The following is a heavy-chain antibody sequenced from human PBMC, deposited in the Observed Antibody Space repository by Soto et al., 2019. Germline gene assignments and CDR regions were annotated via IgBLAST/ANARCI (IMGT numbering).Heavy chain of an antibody. D-gene: IGHD6-19*01. Sequence: PGGSLRLSCAASGFTFSSNGMHWVRQAPGKGLEWVAVISYDGSNKYYADSVKGRFTISRDNSKNTLYLQMNSLRAEATALYYCAKIVVAVAGSIDYWGQGTLVTVSS. CDR1: GFTFSSNG. CDR3: AKIVVAVAGSIDY. CDR2: ISYDGSNK. V-gene: IGHV3-30*18. J-gene: IGHJ4*02.